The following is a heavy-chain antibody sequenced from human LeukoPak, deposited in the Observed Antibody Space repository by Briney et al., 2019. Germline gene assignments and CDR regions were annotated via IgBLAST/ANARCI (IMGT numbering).Heavy chain of an antibody. V-gene: IGHV3-74*01. D-gene: IGHD7-27*01. Sequence: GGSLRLSCAASGFAFSSNWMHWVRQTPGKGLVWVSRINSGGSGTSYADSVEGRFTISRDNAKNTLYLQMDSLKGEDTAVYYCATSLGPLTEYWGQGTLVTVSS. J-gene: IGHJ4*02. CDR1: GFAFSSNW. CDR3: ATSLGPLTEY. CDR2: INSGGSGT.